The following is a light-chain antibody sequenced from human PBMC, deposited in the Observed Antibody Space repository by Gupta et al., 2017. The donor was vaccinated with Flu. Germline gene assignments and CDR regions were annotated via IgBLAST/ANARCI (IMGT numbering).Light chain of an antibody. CDR2: GNS. J-gene: IGLJ2*01. Sequence: QSVLTQPPSVSGAPGQRVTISCTGRSSNIGAGYDVHWYQQLPGTAPKLLIYGNSNRPSGVPDRFSVSKSGTSASLAITGLQAEDEADYYCQSYDSSLSVVFGGGTKLTVL. V-gene: IGLV1-40*01. CDR1: SSNIGAGYD. CDR3: QSYDSSLSVV.